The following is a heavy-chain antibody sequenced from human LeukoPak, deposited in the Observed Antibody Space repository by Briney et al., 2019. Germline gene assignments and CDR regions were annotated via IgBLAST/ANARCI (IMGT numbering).Heavy chain of an antibody. Sequence: SAVKVSFQASGYTFTSYGISWLRQPPAQGLERMGCISTYNGNTNNAYKLQVRVTITTARSASAAYVELKSQRSDDTAVYFCSRSMAAAGKVDYWGQGTLVTVSS. J-gene: IGHJ4*02. CDR2: ISTYNGNT. CDR1: GYTFTSYG. D-gene: IGHD6-13*01. CDR3: SRSMAAAGKVDY. V-gene: IGHV1-18*01.